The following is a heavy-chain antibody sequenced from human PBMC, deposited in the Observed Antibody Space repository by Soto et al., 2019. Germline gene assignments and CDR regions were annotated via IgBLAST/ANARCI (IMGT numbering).Heavy chain of an antibody. CDR2: IIPIFGTP. CDR1: GVTFSRQD. Sequence: SGKVSCKASGVTFSRQDMRWVRQAPGQGLEWMGGIIPIFGTPQYAEKFQDRVTITADESTSTAYMELSSLTSEDTAVYYRAKNEGRDCYRFDYWGQVNLVPASS. V-gene: IGHV1-69*13. J-gene: IGHJ4*02. D-gene: IGHD2-15*01. CDR3: AKNEGRDCYRFDY.